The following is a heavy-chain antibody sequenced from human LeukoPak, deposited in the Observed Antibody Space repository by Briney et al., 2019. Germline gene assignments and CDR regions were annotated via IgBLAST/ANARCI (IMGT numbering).Heavy chain of an antibody. V-gene: IGHV4-59*01. CDR1: GGSFSNYY. Sequence: PSETLSLTCSVSGGSFSNYYWSWIRQPPGKGLEWVGFIYYSGTTDYNPSLKSRVTISVDTSKKQFSLKLSSVTAADTAVYCCARGVVLTGYPLDFWGRGTLVTVSS. CDR3: ARGVVLTGYPLDF. CDR2: IYYSGTT. D-gene: IGHD3-9*01. J-gene: IGHJ4*02.